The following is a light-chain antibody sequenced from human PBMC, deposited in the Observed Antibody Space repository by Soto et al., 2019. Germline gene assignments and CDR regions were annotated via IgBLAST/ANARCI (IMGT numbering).Light chain of an antibody. CDR2: EVT. CDR1: SSDVGGYSY. J-gene: IGLJ2*01. Sequence: QSVLTQPASVSGSPGQSITISCTGTSSDVGGYSYVSWYQQHPGKAPKLIIYEVTNRPSGVSHRFSGSKSGNTASLTISGLQAEDEAEYYCSSYTSSSTLVIFGGGTKLTVL. CDR3: SSYTSSSTLVI. V-gene: IGLV2-14*01.